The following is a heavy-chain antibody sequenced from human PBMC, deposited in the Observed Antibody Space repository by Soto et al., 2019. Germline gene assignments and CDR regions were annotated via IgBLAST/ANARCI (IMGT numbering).Heavy chain of an antibody. Sequence: ASVKVSCNASGYTFTTYYMHWIRQAPGQGLEWMGWINPKSGGTKFAQKFQGRVSMTRDTSITIVYMELGRLRSDDTAVYYCARDWGYGGNSGAFDIWGQGTLVTVSS. CDR3: ARDWGYGGNSGAFDI. CDR2: INPKSGGT. V-gene: IGHV1-2*02. J-gene: IGHJ3*02. D-gene: IGHD4-17*01. CDR1: GYTFTTYY.